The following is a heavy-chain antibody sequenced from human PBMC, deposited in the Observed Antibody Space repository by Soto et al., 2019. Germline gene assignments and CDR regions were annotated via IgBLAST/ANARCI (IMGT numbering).Heavy chain of an antibody. CDR2: CNAGNGNT. CDR3: ARSTVVVTAVDY. Sequence: QVQLVQSGAEVKKPGASVEVSCKASGYTFTSYAMHWVRQAPGQTLGWMGWCNAGNGNTKYSQKFQGRVTTTRYTSASSAYLELSSLRYEATAVYYCARSTVVVTAVDYWGQGTLVTVSS. V-gene: IGHV1-3*01. D-gene: IGHD2-21*02. J-gene: IGHJ4*02. CDR1: GYTFTSYA.